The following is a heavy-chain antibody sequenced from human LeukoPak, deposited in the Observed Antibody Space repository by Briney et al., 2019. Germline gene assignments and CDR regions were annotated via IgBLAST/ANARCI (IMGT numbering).Heavy chain of an antibody. D-gene: IGHD3/OR15-3a*01. J-gene: IGHJ6*02. CDR2: IRSKSNNYAT. CDR3: SSPAGTRSYNGLRV. V-gene: IGHV3-73*01. CDR1: GFPFSDSS. Sequence: PGGSLRLPCVASGFPFSDSSMHWVRQASGKGLEWLGRIRSKSNNYATAYVASVTGRFTISRDDSKNTAYLQMNSLKSDDTAVYYCSSPAGTRSYNGLRVWGQGTTVTVSS.